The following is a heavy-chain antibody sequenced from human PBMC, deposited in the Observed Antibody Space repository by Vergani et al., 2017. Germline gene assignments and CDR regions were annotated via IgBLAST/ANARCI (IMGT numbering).Heavy chain of an antibody. CDR2: ISAYNGNT. D-gene: IGHD3-3*01. J-gene: IGHJ3*02. V-gene: IGHV1-18*01. CDR1: GYTFTRYG. CDR3: AGEEGYDFWRVSLDAFDI. Sequence: QVQLVQSGAEVKKPGASVKVSCKASGYTFTRYGIIWVRQAPGQGRECMGWISAYNGNTNYAQTLQGRVTMTTDTSTSTAYMELRSLRSDDTAVYYCAGEEGYDFWRVSLDAFDIWGQGTMVTVSS.